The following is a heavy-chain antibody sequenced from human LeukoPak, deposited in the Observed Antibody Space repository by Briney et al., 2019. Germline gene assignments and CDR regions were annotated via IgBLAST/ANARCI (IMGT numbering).Heavy chain of an antibody. Sequence: GGSLRLSCAASGFIFSSYGMHWVRQAPGKGLEWVAVISYDGSNKYYADSVKGRFTISRDNSKNTLYLQMNSLRAEDTAVYYCAKAGDDYGDTLRYFGYWGQGTLVTVSS. J-gene: IGHJ4*02. D-gene: IGHD4-17*01. CDR1: GFIFSSYG. CDR3: AKAGDDYGDTLRYFGY. CDR2: ISYDGSNK. V-gene: IGHV3-30*18.